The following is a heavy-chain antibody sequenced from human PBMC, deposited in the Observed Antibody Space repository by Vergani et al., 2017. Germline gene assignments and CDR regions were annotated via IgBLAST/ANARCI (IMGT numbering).Heavy chain of an antibody. CDR2: IWYDGNNK. V-gene: IGHV3-33*08. CDR1: GFTFDDYA. D-gene: IGHD3-9*01. J-gene: IGHJ6*02. CDR3: ARETDTGSSVSYNYYAMDV. Sequence: VQLVESGGGLVQPGRSLRLSCAASGFTFDDYAMHWVRQAPGKGLEWVAVIWYDGNNKNYADSVKGRFTISRDNSKGTLYLQLNSLRAEDTAVYYCARETDTGSSVSYNYYAMDVWGQGTTVSVSS.